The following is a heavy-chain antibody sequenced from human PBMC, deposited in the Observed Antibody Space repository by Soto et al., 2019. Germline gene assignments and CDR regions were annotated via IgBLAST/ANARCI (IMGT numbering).Heavy chain of an antibody. J-gene: IGHJ6*02. V-gene: IGHV3-30*18. Sequence: QVQLVESGGGEVQPGRSLTISCAASGFTFSTYGMHWVRQTPGKGLEWVAVISYDGTNKFYSDSVKGRFTISRDNFKNTLTLQKNSLRADDTAVYSCAKDLQSYGDYDYYCYGMDVWGLGNRVTVSS. CDR2: ISYDGTNK. D-gene: IGHD4-17*01. CDR3: AKDLQSYGDYDYYCYGMDV. CDR1: GFTFSTYG.